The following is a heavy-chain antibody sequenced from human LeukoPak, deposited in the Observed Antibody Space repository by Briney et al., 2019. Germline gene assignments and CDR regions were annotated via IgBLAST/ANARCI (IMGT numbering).Heavy chain of an antibody. J-gene: IGHJ6*03. V-gene: IGHV1-8*01. CDR1: GYTFTNYD. Sequence: ASAKVSCTASGYTFTNYDIHWVRQATGQGLERLGLLSPKSGNTAYGRKFQGRVTMTRNTSIRTAYMELSSLRSEDTAVYFCARGRNNNYYYMDVWGKGTTVTV. CDR2: LSPKSGNT. CDR3: ARGRNNNYYYMDV. D-gene: IGHD1/OR15-1a*01.